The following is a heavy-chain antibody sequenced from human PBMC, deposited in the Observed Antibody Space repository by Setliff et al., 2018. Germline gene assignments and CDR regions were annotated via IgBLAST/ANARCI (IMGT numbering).Heavy chain of an antibody. CDR3: ARDGGDGYGVDAYAGGGFDI. Sequence: PSETLSLTCAVSGYSISSPHYWGWIRQPPGKGLEWIGSIKHSGNTYYNPSHKSRVTISVDTSNNQFSLKLTSVTAADTAVYYCARDGGDGYGVDAYAGGGFDIWGQGTMVTVSS. V-gene: IGHV4-38-2*02. CDR1: GYSISSPHY. D-gene: IGHD4-17*01. CDR2: IKHSGNT. J-gene: IGHJ3*02.